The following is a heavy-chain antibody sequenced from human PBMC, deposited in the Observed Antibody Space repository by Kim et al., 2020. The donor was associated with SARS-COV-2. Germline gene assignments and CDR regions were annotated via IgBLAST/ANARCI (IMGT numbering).Heavy chain of an antibody. CDR3: ARGWIALLPLQYYGMDV. CDR1: GGTFSSYA. Sequence: SVKVSCKASGGTFSSYAISWVRQAPGQGLEWMGGIIPIFGTANYAQKFQGRVTITADESTSTAYMELSSLRSEDTAVYYCARGWIALLPLQYYGMDVWGQGTTVTVSS. V-gene: IGHV1-69*13. CDR2: IIPIFGTA. D-gene: IGHD3-22*01. J-gene: IGHJ6*02.